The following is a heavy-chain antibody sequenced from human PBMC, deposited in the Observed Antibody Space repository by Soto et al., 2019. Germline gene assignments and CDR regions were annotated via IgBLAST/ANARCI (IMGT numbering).Heavy chain of an antibody. J-gene: IGHJ4*02. D-gene: IGHD5-12*01. V-gene: IGHV1-69*13. Sequence: GDSVKVSCKASGGTFSSFGISWVRQAPGQGLEWMGGIIPVFGRPNYAQRFRGRLTITADESTNTSYMELIDLTSEDTAVYYCAREASGYDFWGQGTQVTVYS. CDR3: AREASGYDF. CDR2: IIPVFGRP. CDR1: GGTFSSFG.